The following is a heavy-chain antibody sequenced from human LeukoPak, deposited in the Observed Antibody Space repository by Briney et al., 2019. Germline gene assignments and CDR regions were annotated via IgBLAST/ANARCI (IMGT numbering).Heavy chain of an antibody. J-gene: IGHJ4*02. CDR1: GYTFTGYY. D-gene: IGHD6-19*01. V-gene: IGHV1-2*02. CDR2: INPNSGGT. CDR3: ARRPSVAETGFDY. Sequence: ASVKVSCKASGYTFTGYYMHWVQQAPGQGLEWMGWINPNSGGTNYAQKFQGRVTMTRDTSISTAYMELSRLRSDDTAVYYCARRPSVAETGFDYWGQGTLVTVSS.